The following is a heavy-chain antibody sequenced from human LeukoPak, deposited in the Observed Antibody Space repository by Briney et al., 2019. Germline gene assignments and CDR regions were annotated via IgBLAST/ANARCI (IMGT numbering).Heavy chain of an antibody. D-gene: IGHD3-3*01. CDR3: ARMRGYDFWSGYRPIFDY. CDR1: GGSISSSSYY. V-gene: IGHV4-39*07. J-gene: IGHJ4*02. Sequence: SETLSLTCTVSGGSISSSSYYWGWIRQPPGKGLEWIGSIYYSGSTYYNPSLKSRVTISVDTSKNQFSLKLSSVTAADTAVYYCARMRGYDFWSGYRPIFDYWGQGTLVTVSS. CDR2: IYYSGST.